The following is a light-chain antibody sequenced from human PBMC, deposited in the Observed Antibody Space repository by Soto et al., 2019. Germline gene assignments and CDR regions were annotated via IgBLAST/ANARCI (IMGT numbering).Light chain of an antibody. CDR2: AAS. V-gene: IGKV1-39*01. CDR1: QSISSY. Sequence: DIKMTQSPSSLSASVGDRVTITCRASQSISSYLNWYQQKPGKAPKLLIYAASSLQSGVPSRFSGSGSGTYFTLTISSLQPEDFATYYCQHSYSTPLTFGGGTKVDIK. J-gene: IGKJ4*01. CDR3: QHSYSTPLT.